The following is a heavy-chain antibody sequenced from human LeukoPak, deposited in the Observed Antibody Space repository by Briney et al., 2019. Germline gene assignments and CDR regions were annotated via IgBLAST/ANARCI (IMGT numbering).Heavy chain of an antibody. Sequence: GASVKVSCQASGYTFPGYYLQWVRPAPAKGLAWMGWSNPNSCGTNYAQKVKGRVTMPREKSISTAYMELSRLRSDDTAVYYCARVVSYLFDPWGQGTLVTVSS. CDR2: SNPNSCGT. D-gene: IGHD2-8*01. V-gene: IGHV1-2*02. CDR1: GYTFPGYY. CDR3: ARVVSYLFDP. J-gene: IGHJ5*02.